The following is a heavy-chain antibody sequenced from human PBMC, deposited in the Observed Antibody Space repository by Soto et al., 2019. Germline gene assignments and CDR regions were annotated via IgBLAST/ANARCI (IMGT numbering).Heavy chain of an antibody. CDR3: VNSPNVAVDH. J-gene: IGHJ4*01. Sequence: SETLSLTCVVYGESFGGFYWSWIRQSPGKGLEWIGEISQTETTAYSPSLKSRVSISEDTSKKQFSLTLTSVTAADTAVYYCVNSPNVAVDHWGHGNLVTVSS. CDR1: GESFGGFY. V-gene: IGHV4-34*01. D-gene: IGHD2-15*01. CDR2: ISQTETT.